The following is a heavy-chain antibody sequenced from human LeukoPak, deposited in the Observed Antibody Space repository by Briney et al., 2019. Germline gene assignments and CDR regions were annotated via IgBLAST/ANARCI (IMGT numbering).Heavy chain of an antibody. Sequence: PGGSLRLSCAASGFTFNGYCMSWVRQAPGKGLEWVANIKEDGSEKYYVDSVKGRFTISRDNAKNSLYLQMNSLRAEDTAVYYCAREYGYSYGTVWGQGTLVTVSS. CDR1: GFTFNGYC. D-gene: IGHD5-18*01. J-gene: IGHJ4*02. CDR3: AREYGYSYGTV. CDR2: IKEDGSEK. V-gene: IGHV3-7*03.